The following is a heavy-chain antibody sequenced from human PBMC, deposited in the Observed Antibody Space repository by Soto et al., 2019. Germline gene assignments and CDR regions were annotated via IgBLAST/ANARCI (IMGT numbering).Heavy chain of an antibody. CDR2: ISYDGSNK. CDR3: AKDRRWELLV. D-gene: IGHD1-26*01. J-gene: IGHJ4*02. CDR1: GFTFSSYG. Sequence: GGSLRLSCAASGFTFSSYGMHWVRQAPGKGLEWVAVISYDGSNKYYADSVKGRFTISRDDSKNTLYLQMNSLRAEDTAVYYCAKDRRWELLVWGQGTLVTVSS. V-gene: IGHV3-30*18.